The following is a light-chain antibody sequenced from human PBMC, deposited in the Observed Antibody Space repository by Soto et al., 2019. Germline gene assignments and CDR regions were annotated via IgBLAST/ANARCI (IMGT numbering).Light chain of an antibody. CDR3: QQANSFPIT. V-gene: IGKV1D-12*01. J-gene: IGKJ5*01. CDR2: AAS. CDR1: QGISSY. Sequence: ASQGISSYLAWYQQKPGKAPKLVIYAASSLQSVVPSRFSGSGSGTDFTLTISSLQPEDFATYYGQQANSFPITFGQGTRLEIK.